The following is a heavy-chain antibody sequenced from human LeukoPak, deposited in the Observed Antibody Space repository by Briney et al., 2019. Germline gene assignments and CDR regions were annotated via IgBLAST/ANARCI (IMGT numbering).Heavy chain of an antibody. V-gene: IGHV3-48*04. CDR2: ISSSSSST. Sequence: PGGSLRLSCAASGFTFSSYSMNWVRQAPGQGLEWVSYISSSSSSTYYTDSVKGRFTISRDNAKNSLYLQMNSLRAEDTAVYYCARDAQWGGYSYLMDVWGQGTTVTVSS. CDR1: GFTFSSYS. D-gene: IGHD5-18*01. J-gene: IGHJ6*02. CDR3: ARDAQWGGYSYLMDV.